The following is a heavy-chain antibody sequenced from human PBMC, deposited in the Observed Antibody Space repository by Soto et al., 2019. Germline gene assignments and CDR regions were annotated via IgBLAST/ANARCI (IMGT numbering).Heavy chain of an antibody. V-gene: IGHV3-48*03. CDR2: IPATGPGA. J-gene: IGHJ4*02. Sequence: GGSLRLSCVASGFDFNXXXXNGVRQAPGKGLEWLSYIPATGPGANYAESVRGRFTTSRDNAHKVVYLQMNSLTVESTAVYYCARSWGWYHGTDFWGQGTXVTVSS. CDR1: GFDFNXXX. CDR3: ARSWGWYHGTDF. D-gene: IGHD2-15*01.